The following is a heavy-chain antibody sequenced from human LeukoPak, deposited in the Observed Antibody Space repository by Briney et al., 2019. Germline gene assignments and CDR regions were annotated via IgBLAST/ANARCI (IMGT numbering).Heavy chain of an antibody. V-gene: IGHV4-59*01. D-gene: IGHD3-10*01. Sequence: PSETLSLTCTVSGDSINTYYWSWIRQPPGKGLEWIGYIYYSVISDYNPSLKSRVTMSADMSTRQISLKLSSVTAADTAVYYCARGSGGDGSGSLWGQGTLVTVSS. CDR1: GDSINTYY. CDR3: ARGSGGDGSGSL. CDR2: IYYSVIS. J-gene: IGHJ4*02.